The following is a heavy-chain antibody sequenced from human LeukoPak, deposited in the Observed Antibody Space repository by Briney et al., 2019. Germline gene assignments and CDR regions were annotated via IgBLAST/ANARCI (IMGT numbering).Heavy chain of an antibody. CDR1: GFTFSSYA. CDR2: ISGSGGST. V-gene: IGHV3-23*01. J-gene: IGHJ4*02. CDR3: AKGRQWLVLIDY. D-gene: IGHD6-19*01. Sequence: GGSRRLSCAASGFTFSSYAMSWVRQAPGKGLEWVSAISGSGGSTYYADSVKGRFTISRDNSKNTLYLQMNSLRAEDTAVYYCAKGRQWLVLIDYWGQGTLVTVSS.